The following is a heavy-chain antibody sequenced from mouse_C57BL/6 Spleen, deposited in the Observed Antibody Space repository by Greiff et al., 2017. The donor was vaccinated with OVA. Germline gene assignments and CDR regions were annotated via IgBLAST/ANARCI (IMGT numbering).Heavy chain of an antibody. J-gene: IGHJ3*01. CDR3: ARGRQLRPFAY. D-gene: IGHD3-2*02. CDR2: IDPSDSET. Sequence: QVQLQQPGAELVRPGSSVKLSCKASGYTFTSYWMHWVKQRPIQGLEWIGNIDPSDSETHYNQKFKDKATLTVDKSSSTAYMQLSSLTSEDSAVYYCARGRQLRPFAYWGQGTLVTVSA. CDR1: GYTFTSYW. V-gene: IGHV1-52*01.